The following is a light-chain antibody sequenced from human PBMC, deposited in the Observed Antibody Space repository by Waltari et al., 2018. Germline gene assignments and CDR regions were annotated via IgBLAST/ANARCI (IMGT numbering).Light chain of an antibody. Sequence: IQMTHSPSSLSHSVEDRVHINCRASQSISSYLNWYQQKPGKAPKLLIYAASSLQSGVPSRFSGSGSGTDFTLTISSLQPEDFATYYCQQSYSTPQGTFGQGTKVEIK. V-gene: IGKV1-39*01. CDR1: QSISSY. CDR3: QQSYSTPQGT. J-gene: IGKJ1*01. CDR2: AAS.